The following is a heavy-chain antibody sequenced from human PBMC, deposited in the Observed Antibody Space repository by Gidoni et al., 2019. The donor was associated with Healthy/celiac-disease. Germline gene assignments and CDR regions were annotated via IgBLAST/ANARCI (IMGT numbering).Heavy chain of an antibody. V-gene: IGHV2-5*01. D-gene: IGHD5-12*01. CDR1: GFSLSTSGVG. J-gene: IGHJ6*02. CDR2: IYWNDDK. Sequence: QITLKEPGPTLVKPTQTLTLTCTFSGFSLSTSGVGVGWIRQPPGKALEWLALIYWNDDKRYSPSLKSRLTITKDTSKNQVVLTMTNMDPVDTATYYCAHSHQWLRGYYYYGMDVWGQGTTVTVSS. CDR3: AHSHQWLRGYYYYGMDV.